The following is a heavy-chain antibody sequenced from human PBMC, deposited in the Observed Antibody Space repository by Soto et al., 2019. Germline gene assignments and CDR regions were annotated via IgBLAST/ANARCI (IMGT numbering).Heavy chain of an antibody. CDR1: GWSFSGYY. CDR2: INHSGST. V-gene: IGHV4-34*01. Sequence: SETLSLTCTVYGWSFSGYYWNWIRQPPGKGLEWIGEINHSGSTNYNPSLKSRVTISVDTSKNQFSLKLSSVTAADTAVDYCARGYGRNFDYWGQGTLVTVSS. J-gene: IGHJ4*02. CDR3: ARGYGRNFDY. D-gene: IGHD3-10*01.